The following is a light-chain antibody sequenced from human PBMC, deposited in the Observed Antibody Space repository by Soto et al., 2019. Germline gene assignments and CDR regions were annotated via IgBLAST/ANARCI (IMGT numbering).Light chain of an antibody. J-gene: IGKJ1*01. CDR3: QQYTSYST. Sequence: DIQMTQSPSTLSASVGDRVTITCRASQSISSWLAWYQQKPGKAPKLLIYDASSLESGVPSRFSGSGSGTEFTLTISCLQPDDFATYYCQQYTSYSTFGQGTKVEIK. CDR1: QSISSW. CDR2: DAS. V-gene: IGKV1-5*01.